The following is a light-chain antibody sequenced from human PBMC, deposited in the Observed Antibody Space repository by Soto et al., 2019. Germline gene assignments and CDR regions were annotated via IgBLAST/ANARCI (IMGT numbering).Light chain of an antibody. Sequence: QSVVTQPPSASGSPGQSVAISCTGTSSNIGSYNFVSWYQQHPGKAPKLIIYEVNKLPSGVPDRFSGSKSGNTASLNVSGLQAEDEADYYCSAFGGNNVFGTGTQLTVL. CDR2: EVN. J-gene: IGLJ1*01. V-gene: IGLV2-8*01. CDR1: SSNIGSYNF. CDR3: SAFGGNNV.